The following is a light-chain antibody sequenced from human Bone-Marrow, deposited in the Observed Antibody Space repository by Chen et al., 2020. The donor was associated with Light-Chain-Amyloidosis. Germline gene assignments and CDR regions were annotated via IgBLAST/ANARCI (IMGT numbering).Light chain of an antibody. CDR1: QSVSSY. CDR3: HQRNNWPFT. J-gene: IGKJ3*01. CDR2: DAS. V-gene: IGKV3-11*01. Sequence: EVVLTQSPATLSLSPGERATLSCRASQSVSSYLAWFQQKPGQAPSLLIYDASNRATGIPARFSGSGSGTDFTLTISSLEPDDFAVYYCHQRNNWPFTFGPGTTVDIK.